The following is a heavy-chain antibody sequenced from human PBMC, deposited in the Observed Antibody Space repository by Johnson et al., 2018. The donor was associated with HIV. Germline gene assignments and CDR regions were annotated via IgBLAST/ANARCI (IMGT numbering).Heavy chain of an antibody. D-gene: IGHD3-10*01. CDR1: GFTFSSYA. CDR3: ARGGASITEAFDI. J-gene: IGHJ3*02. CDR2: ITWNGGST. Sequence: QVQLVESGGGVVQPGRSLRLSCAASGFTFSSYAMHWVRQAPGKGLEWVTGITWNGGSTGYADSVKGRFTISRDNAKNTLYLQINSLRADDTAVYYCARGGASITEAFDIWGQGTMVTVSS. V-gene: IGHV3-NL1*01.